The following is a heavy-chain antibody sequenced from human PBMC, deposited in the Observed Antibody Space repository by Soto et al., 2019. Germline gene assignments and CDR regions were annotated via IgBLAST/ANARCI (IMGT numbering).Heavy chain of an antibody. D-gene: IGHD6-13*01. CDR1: GGSISSYY. V-gene: IGHV4-59*01. J-gene: IGHJ6*02. Sequence: SETLSLTCTVSGGSISSYYWSWIRQPPGKGLEWIGYIYYSGSTNYNPSLKSRVTISVDTSKNQFSLKLSSVTAADTAVYYCAKHRPRNSSKNYYYYGMDAWGQGTTVTVSS. CDR3: AKHRPRNSSKNYYYYGMDA. CDR2: IYYSGST.